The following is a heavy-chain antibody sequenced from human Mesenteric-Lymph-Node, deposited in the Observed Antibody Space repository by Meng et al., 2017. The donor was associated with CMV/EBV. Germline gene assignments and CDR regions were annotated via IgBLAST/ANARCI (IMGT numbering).Heavy chain of an antibody. CDR3: AKSRSSTPGIVDD. D-gene: IGHD2/OR15-2a*01. Sequence: QRQGSGPGPVKPSETLSLTCIVSGVSVTSGAYHWSWIRQSPGKGLEWIGYIYGTGITIYNPSLKSRVTILLETSKNQFSLKLNSVTTADTAVYYCAKSRSSTPGIVDDWGQGTLVTVSS. V-gene: IGHV4-61*08. CDR1: GVSVTSGAYH. J-gene: IGHJ4*02. CDR2: IYGTGIT.